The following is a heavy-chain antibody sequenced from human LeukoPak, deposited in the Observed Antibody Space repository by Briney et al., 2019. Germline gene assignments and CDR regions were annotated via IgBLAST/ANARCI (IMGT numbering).Heavy chain of an antibody. J-gene: IGHJ3*02. Sequence: GGSLRLSCAASGFXVSSNYMTWVRQAPGKGLEWVSLIYSGGSTFCADSVKGRFSISRDNSKNTLYLQMNSLRAEDTAVYYCARGLYSSGYYYDAFDIWGQGTMVTVSS. D-gene: IGHD3-22*01. CDR1: GFXVSSNY. CDR2: IYSGGST. V-gene: IGHV3-66*01. CDR3: ARGLYSSGYYYDAFDI.